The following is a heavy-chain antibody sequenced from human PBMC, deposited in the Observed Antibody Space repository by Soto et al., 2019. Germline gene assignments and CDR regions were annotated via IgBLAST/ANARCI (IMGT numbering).Heavy chain of an antibody. V-gene: IGHV1-18*01. CDR2: ISAYNGNT. J-gene: IGHJ4*02. CDR3: ARPLIAAETYYFDY. CDR1: GYTFTSYG. Sequence: GASVKVSCKASGYTFTSYGISWVRQAPGQGLEWMGWISAYNGNTNYAQKLQGRVTMTTDTSTSTAYMELRSLRSDDTAVYYCARPLIAAETYYFDYWGQGTLVTVSS. D-gene: IGHD6-6*01.